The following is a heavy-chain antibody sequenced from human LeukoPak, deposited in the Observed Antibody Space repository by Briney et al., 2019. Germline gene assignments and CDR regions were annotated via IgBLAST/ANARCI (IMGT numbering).Heavy chain of an antibody. V-gene: IGHV1-24*01. D-gene: IGHD6-13*01. Sequence: GASVKVSCKVSGYTLTELSMHWVRQAPGKGLEWMGGFDPEDGETIYAQKFQGRVTMTEYTSTDTAYMELSSLRSEDTAVYYCATVSFSSSWYRFDYWGQGTLVTVSS. CDR3: ATVSFSSSWYRFDY. CDR1: GYTLTELS. J-gene: IGHJ4*02. CDR2: FDPEDGET.